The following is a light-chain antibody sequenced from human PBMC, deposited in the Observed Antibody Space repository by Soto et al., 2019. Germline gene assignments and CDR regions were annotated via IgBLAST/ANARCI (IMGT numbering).Light chain of an antibody. Sequence: DIQMTQSPSTLSGSVGDRVTISCGASQTISSWLAWYQQKPGKAPKLLIYKASTLKSGVPSRFSGSGSGTEFTLTISTLQPSDFATYYCQQYNSYPWTFGQGTKVDIK. CDR1: QTISSW. CDR3: QQYNSYPWT. CDR2: KAS. J-gene: IGKJ1*01. V-gene: IGKV1-5*03.